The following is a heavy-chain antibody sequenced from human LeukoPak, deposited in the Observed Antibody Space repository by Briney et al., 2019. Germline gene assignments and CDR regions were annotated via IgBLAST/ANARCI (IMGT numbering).Heavy chain of an antibody. J-gene: IGHJ4*02. Sequence: GGSLRLSCAASGFTFSSYAMSWVRQAPGKGLEWVSAISGSGGSTYYADSVKGRFTISRDNSKNTLYLQMNSLRAEDTAVYYCAKRDYYDSSGYYYETGTFDYWGQGTLVTVSS. CDR3: AKRDYYDSSGYYYETGTFDY. D-gene: IGHD3-22*01. V-gene: IGHV3-23*01. CDR2: ISGSGGST. CDR1: GFTFSSYA.